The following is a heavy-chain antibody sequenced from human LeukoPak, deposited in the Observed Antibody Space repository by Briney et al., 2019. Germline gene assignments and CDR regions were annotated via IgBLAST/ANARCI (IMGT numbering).Heavy chain of an antibody. CDR3: VRGGALYYDFWD. Sequence: AASVKVSRKASGYTFTGYYMHWVRQAPGQGLEWMGWINPKSGDTNYAQKFQGRVTMTRDTSMSRAYMELSRLRYDDTAVYYCVRGGALYYDFWDWGQGTLVTVSS. V-gene: IGHV1-2*02. CDR2: INPKSGDT. J-gene: IGHJ4*02. CDR1: GYTFTGYY. D-gene: IGHD3-3*01.